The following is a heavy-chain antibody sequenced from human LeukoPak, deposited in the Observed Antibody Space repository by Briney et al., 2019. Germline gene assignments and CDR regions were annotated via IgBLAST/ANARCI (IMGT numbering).Heavy chain of an antibody. CDR3: ARIQQPRSYYYYYYGMDV. CDR1: GGSISSYY. D-gene: IGHD5-18*01. J-gene: IGHJ6*04. Sequence: SETLSLTCTVSGGSISSYYWSWIRQPPGKGLEWIGYIYYSGSTNYNPSLKNRVTISVDTSKNQFSLKLSSVTAADTAVYYCARIQQPRSYYYYYYGMDVWGKGTTVTVSS. CDR2: IYYSGST. V-gene: IGHV4-59*01.